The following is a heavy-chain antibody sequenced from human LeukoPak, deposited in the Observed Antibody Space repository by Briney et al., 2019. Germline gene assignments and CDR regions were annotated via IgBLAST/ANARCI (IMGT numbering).Heavy chain of an antibody. J-gene: IGHJ5*02. V-gene: IGHV3-23*01. CDR1: GFTFSNYA. CDR3: AKNAGLPYSTSTSCPLDP. Sequence: PGGSLRLSCAASGFTFSNYAMNWVRQAPGKGLEWVSAVSGSGDTTHYADSVEGRFTISRDNSKKTLYLQMNSLRAEDTALYYCAKNAGLPYSTSTSCPLDPCGHGTLVSVFS. CDR2: VSGSGDTT. D-gene: IGHD2-2*01.